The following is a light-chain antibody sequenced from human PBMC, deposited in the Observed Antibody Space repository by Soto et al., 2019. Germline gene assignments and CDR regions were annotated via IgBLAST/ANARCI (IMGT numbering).Light chain of an antibody. CDR3: QQYGNSRFT. J-gene: IGKJ2*01. V-gene: IGKV3-20*01. CDR2: GTS. CDR1: QSVSSSS. Sequence: VLTQSPGTLSLSAGDRATLSCRASQSVSSSSFAWYQQKPGQAPRLLIFGTSARATGIPDRFRGSGSGTEVTLTITRLEPEDLAVYYCQQYGNSRFTFGRGTKLEIK.